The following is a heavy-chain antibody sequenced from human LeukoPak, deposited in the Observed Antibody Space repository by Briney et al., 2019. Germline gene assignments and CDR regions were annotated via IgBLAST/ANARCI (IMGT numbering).Heavy chain of an antibody. V-gene: IGHV4-4*07. J-gene: IGHJ6*02. D-gene: IGHD6-13*01. CDR2: IYTSGST. CDR1: GGSISSYY. Sequence: SETLSLTCTVSGGSISSYYWRWIRQPAGKGLEWIGRIYTSGSTNYNPSLKSRVTMSVDTSKNQFSLKLSSVTAADTAVYYCARDPNSSSWYQGVDYGMDVWGQGTTVTVSS. CDR3: ARDPNSSSWYQGVDYGMDV.